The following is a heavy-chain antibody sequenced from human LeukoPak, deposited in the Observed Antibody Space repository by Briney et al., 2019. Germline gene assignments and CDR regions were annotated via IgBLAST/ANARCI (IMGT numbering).Heavy chain of an antibody. V-gene: IGHV4-59*11. Sequence: SETLSLTCTVSGVSISSHYWSWIRQSPGKRLEWIGNIYYTGSTTYNPSLKSRVAISIDTFKNQFSLTLNSVTAADAAVYYCASAGNPHYFDFWGQGPLITVSS. J-gene: IGHJ4*02. CDR2: IYYTGST. CDR3: ASAGNPHYFDF. CDR1: GVSISSHY.